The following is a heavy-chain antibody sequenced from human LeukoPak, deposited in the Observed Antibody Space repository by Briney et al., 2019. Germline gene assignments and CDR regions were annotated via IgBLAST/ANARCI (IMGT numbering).Heavy chain of an antibody. CDR3: ARVVDTAMVYYFDY. CDR2: IIPIFGTA. D-gene: IGHD5-18*01. CDR1: GGTFSSYA. Sequence: ASVKVSCKASGGTFSSYAISWVRQAPGQGLEWMGGIIPIFGTASYAQKFQGRVTITTDESTSTAYMELGSLRSEDTAVYYCARVVDTAMVYYFDYWGQGTLVTVSS. V-gene: IGHV1-69*05. J-gene: IGHJ4*02.